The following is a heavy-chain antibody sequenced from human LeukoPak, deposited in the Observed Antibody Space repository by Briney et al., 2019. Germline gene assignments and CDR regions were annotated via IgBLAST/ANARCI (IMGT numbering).Heavy chain of an antibody. Sequence: GGSLRLSCAASGFTFSSYAMHWVRQAPGKGLEWVAVISYDGSNKYYADSVKGRFTISRDNSKNTLYLQMNSLRAEDTAVYYCARSEFLEWLLPIYYYYGMDVWGQGTLVTVSS. CDR3: ARSEFLEWLLPIYYYYGMDV. CDR1: GFTFSSYA. D-gene: IGHD3-3*01. J-gene: IGHJ6*02. CDR2: ISYDGSNK. V-gene: IGHV3-30-3*01.